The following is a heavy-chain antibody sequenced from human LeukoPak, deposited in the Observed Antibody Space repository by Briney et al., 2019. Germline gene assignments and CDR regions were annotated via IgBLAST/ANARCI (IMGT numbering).Heavy chain of an antibody. D-gene: IGHD3-10*01. V-gene: IGHV3-74*01. CDR2: INNDGSDA. CDR3: ANTGEGLVSYYYYYMDA. J-gene: IGHJ6*03. CDR1: GFTFTNHW. Sequence: GGSLRLSCEASGFTFTNHWMHWVRQPPGKGLVWVSRINNDGSDAVYADSVKGRFTISRDNSKNTLYLQMNSLRAEDTAVYYCANTGEGLVSYYYYYMDAWGKGTTVTVSS.